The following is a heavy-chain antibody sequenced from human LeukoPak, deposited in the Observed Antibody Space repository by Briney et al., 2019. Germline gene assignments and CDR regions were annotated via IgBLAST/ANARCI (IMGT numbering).Heavy chain of an antibody. CDR3: ARGTVTAPDY. D-gene: IGHD4-17*01. V-gene: IGHV3-53*01. CDR2: IYSDYSGGST. CDR1: GFSVSSNY. J-gene: IGHJ4*02. Sequence: PGGSLRLSCAASGFSVSSNYMTWVRQAPGKGLEWVSIIYSDYSGGSTYYADSVKGRFTISGDNSKNMLYLQMNSLRAEDTAVYSCARGTVTAPDYWGQGTLVTVSS.